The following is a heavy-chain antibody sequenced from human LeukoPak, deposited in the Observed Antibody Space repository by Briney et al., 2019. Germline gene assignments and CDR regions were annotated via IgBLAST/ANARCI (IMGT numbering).Heavy chain of an antibody. CDR1: GGSISSYY. V-gene: IGHV4-59*01. CDR2: IYYSGST. Sequence: SQTLSLTCTVSGGSISSYYWSWIRQPPGKGLEGIGYIYYSGSTNYNPSLKSRVTISVDTSKNQFSLKLSSVTAADTAVYYCARDGLLDCSGGSCYDYWGQGTLVTVSS. D-gene: IGHD2-15*01. CDR3: ARDGLLDCSGGSCYDY. J-gene: IGHJ4*02.